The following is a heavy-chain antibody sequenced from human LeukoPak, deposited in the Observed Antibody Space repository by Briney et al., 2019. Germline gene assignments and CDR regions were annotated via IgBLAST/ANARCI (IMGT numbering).Heavy chain of an antibody. CDR3: AKQRVVYGDFAGDFDY. D-gene: IGHD2-8*02. CDR1: GFTFSSYG. J-gene: IGHJ4*02. CDR2: ISYDGSNK. Sequence: GGPLRLSCAASGFTFSSYGMHGLRQAPGKGLEWVVVISYDGSNKYYADSVKGRFTISRDNSKNTLYLQMNSLRAEDTAVYYCAKQRVVYGDFAGDFDYWGQGTLVTVSS. V-gene: IGHV3-30*18.